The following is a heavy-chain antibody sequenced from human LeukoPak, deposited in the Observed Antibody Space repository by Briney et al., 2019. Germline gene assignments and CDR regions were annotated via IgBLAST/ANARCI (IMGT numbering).Heavy chain of an antibody. CDR2: INWNGGST. CDR1: GFTFSSYA. V-gene: IGHV3-20*01. CDR3: ARDKKWLLQVFDI. J-gene: IGHJ3*02. Sequence: SGGSLRLSCAASGFTFSSYAMHWVRQAPGKGLEWVSGINWNGGSTGYADSVKGRFTISRDNAKNSLYLQMNSLRAEDTALYHCARDKKWLLQVFDIWGQGTMVTVSS. D-gene: IGHD3-22*01.